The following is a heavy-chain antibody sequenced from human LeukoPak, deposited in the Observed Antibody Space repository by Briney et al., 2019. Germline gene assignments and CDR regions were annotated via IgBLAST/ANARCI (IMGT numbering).Heavy chain of an antibody. CDR2: ISAYNGNT. D-gene: IGHD3-3*01. Sequence: ASVKVSCKASGYTFTSYGISWVRQAPGQGLEWMGWISAYNGNTNYAQKLQGRVTMTTDTSTSTAYMEPRSLRSDDTAVYYCAREAYITIFGVVIIGLDYWGQGTLVTVSS. J-gene: IGHJ4*02. V-gene: IGHV1-18*01. CDR3: AREAYITIFGVVIIGLDY. CDR1: GYTFTSYG.